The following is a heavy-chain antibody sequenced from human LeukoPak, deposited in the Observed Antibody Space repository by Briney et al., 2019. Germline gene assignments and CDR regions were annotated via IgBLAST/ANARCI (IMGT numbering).Heavy chain of an antibody. D-gene: IGHD2-2*01. Sequence: SETLSLTCTVSGGSISSYYWSWIRQPPGKGLEWIGYIYTSGSTNYNPSLKSRVTISVDTSKNQFSLKLSSVTAADTAVYYCARLGDCSSTSCLEYYDAFDIWGQGTMVTVSS. CDR2: IYTSGST. V-gene: IGHV4-4*09. J-gene: IGHJ3*02. CDR3: ARLGDCSSTSCLEYYDAFDI. CDR1: GGSISSYY.